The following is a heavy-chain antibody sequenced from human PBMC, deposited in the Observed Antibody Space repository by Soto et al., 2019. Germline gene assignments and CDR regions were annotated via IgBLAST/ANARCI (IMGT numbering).Heavy chain of an antibody. J-gene: IGHJ4*02. Sequence: QVQLQESGPGLVKPSQTLSLTCTVSGGSIGSGGFYWSWIRQHPGKGLEFIGHIYYSGTTYLNPSLKSRINMSVDLSKNQFSLNLSSVTAADTAIYYCARLGYGSGMFFDYWGQGTLVTVSS. CDR1: GGSIGSGGFY. CDR2: IYYSGTT. CDR3: ARLGYGSGMFFDY. D-gene: IGHD3-10*01. V-gene: IGHV4-31*03.